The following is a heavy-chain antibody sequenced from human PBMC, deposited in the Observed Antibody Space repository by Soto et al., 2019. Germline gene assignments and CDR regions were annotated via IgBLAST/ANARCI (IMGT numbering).Heavy chain of an antibody. CDR1: GGSISSYY. D-gene: IGHD2-15*01. J-gene: IGHJ4*02. V-gene: IGHV4-4*07. CDR2: IYTSGST. Sequence: SETLSLTCTVSGGSISSYYWSWIRQPAGKGLEWIGRIYTSGSTNYNPSLKSRVTMSVDTSKNQFSLKLSSVTAADTAVYYCARTRLGYCSGGSCETFDYWGQGTLVTVS. CDR3: ARTRLGYCSGGSCETFDY.